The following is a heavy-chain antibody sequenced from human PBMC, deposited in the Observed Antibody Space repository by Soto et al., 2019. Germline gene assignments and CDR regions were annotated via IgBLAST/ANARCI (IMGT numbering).Heavy chain of an antibody. V-gene: IGHV3-53*01. CDR1: GFTVSSNY. J-gene: IGHJ4*02. CDR2: IYSGGST. D-gene: IGHD6-13*01. CDR3: ARSGLSQTAALDY. Sequence: PGGSLRLSCAASGFTVSSNYMSWGGQAPGKGLEWVSVIYSGGSTYYADSVKGRFTISRDNSKNTLYLQMNSLRAEDTAVYYCARSGLSQTAALDYWGQGTLVTVSS.